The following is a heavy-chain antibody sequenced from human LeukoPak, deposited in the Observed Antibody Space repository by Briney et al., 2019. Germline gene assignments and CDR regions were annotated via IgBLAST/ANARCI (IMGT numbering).Heavy chain of an antibody. Sequence: SETLSLTCAVYGGSFSGYYWSWIRQPPGKGLEWIGEINHSGSTNYNPSLKSRVTISVDTSKNQFSLKLSSVTAADTAVYYCVREGIVVVVAATHNWFDPWGQGTLVTVSS. CDR3: VREGIVVVVAATHNWFDP. V-gene: IGHV4-34*01. D-gene: IGHD2-15*01. CDR1: GGSFSGYY. J-gene: IGHJ5*02. CDR2: INHSGST.